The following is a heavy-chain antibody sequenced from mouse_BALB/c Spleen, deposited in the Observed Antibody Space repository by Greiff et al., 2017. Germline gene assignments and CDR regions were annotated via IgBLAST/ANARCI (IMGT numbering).Heavy chain of an antibody. D-gene: IGHD2-3*01. Sequence: VQLQQSGPGLVQPSQSLSITCTVSGFSLTSYGVHWVRQSPGKGLEWLGVIWSGGSTDYNAAFISRLSISKDNSKSQVFFKMNSLQADDTAIYYCARNGGWLPYYAMDYWGQGTSVTVSS. CDR2: IWSGGST. J-gene: IGHJ4*01. V-gene: IGHV2-4-1*01. CDR3: ARNGGWLPYYAMDY. CDR1: GFSLTSYG.